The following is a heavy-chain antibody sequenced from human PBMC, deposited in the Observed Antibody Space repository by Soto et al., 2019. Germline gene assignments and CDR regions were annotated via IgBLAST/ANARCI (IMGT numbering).Heavy chain of an antibody. D-gene: IGHD3-3*01. J-gene: IGHJ5*02. V-gene: IGHV3-30*18. CDR2: ISYDGSNK. CDR1: GFTFSSYG. Sequence: GGSLRLSCAASGFTFSSYGMHWVRQAPGKGLEWVAVISYDGSNKYYADSVKGRFTISRDNSKNTLYLQMDSLRAEDTAVYYCAKDPVNFGVVTFSWFDPWGQGTLVTVSS. CDR3: AKDPVNFGVVTFSWFDP.